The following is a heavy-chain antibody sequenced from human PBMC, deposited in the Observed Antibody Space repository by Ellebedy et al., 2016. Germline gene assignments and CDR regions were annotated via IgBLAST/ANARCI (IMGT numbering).Heavy chain of an antibody. D-gene: IGHD5-12*01. Sequence: SETLSLTXAVYGGSFSGYYWSWIRQPPGKGLEWIGEINHSGSTNYNPSLKSRVTISVDTSKNQFSLKLSSVTAADTAVYYCARPGTGYSGYSFDYWGQGTLVTVSS. V-gene: IGHV4-34*01. J-gene: IGHJ4*02. CDR2: INHSGST. CDR3: ARPGTGYSGYSFDY. CDR1: GGSFSGYY.